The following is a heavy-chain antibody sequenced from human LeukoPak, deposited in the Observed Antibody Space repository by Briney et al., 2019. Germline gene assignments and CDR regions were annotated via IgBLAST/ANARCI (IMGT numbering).Heavy chain of an antibody. Sequence: SETLSLTCTVSGGSISSYYWSWIRQPAGKGLEWIGRIYTSGSTNYNPSLKSRVTMSVDTSKNQFSLKLSSVTAADTAVYYCARDRITFVQYAFDIWGQGTMVTVSS. V-gene: IGHV4-4*07. CDR3: ARDRITFVQYAFDI. J-gene: IGHJ3*02. CDR1: GGSISSYY. D-gene: IGHD3-16*01. CDR2: IYTSGST.